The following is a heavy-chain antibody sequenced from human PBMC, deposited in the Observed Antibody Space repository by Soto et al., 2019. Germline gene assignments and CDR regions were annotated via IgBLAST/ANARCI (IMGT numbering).Heavy chain of an antibody. D-gene: IGHD4-4*01. V-gene: IGHV3-21*04. CDR1: GFTFTRYS. Sequence: PWGSLRLSCAASGFTFTRYSMNWVRQAPGKGLEWVSSIGSTTNYIYDGDSRKGRFTSSRDNSKNTLYLQMNSLRAEDTGVYYCGRGGYRHYSAYYYYALDVWGQGTTVTVSS. J-gene: IGHJ6*02. CDR3: GRGGYRHYSAYYYYALDV. CDR2: IGSTTNYI.